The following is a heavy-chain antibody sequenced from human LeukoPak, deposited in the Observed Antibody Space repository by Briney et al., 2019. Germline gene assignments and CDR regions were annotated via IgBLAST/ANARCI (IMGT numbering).Heavy chain of an antibody. J-gene: IGHJ4*02. CDR1: GFTFSSYA. D-gene: IGHD2-2*01. CDR2: ISGSGGST. Sequence: GGSLRLSCAASGFTFSSYAMSWVREAPGKGLEWLSAISGSGGSTYYADSVKGRLTISRDNSKNQLYLQMHSLRAEDTALYYCAKDAVVVLNIGRGVVPGPAYWGQGTLVTDSS. CDR3: AKDAVVVLNIGRGVVPGPAY. V-gene: IGHV3-23*01.